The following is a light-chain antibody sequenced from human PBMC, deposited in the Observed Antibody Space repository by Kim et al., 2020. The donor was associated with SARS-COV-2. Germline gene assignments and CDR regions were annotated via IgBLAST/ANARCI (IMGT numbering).Light chain of an antibody. CDR2: QDS. J-gene: IGLJ2*01. CDR1: KLGDKY. Sequence: VSPGQTASLTCSGDKLGDKYACWYQQKPGPSPVLVIYQDSKRPSGIPERFSGSNSGNTATLTISGTQAMDEADYYCQAWDSSLVVFGGGTQLTVL. CDR3: QAWDSSLVV. V-gene: IGLV3-1*01.